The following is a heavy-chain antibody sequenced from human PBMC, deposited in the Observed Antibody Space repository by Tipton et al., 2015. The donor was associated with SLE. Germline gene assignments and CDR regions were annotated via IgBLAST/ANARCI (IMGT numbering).Heavy chain of an antibody. D-gene: IGHD3-3*01. CDR1: GGSISSSSYY. CDR3: ARGGAYHDFWSGYYTPPFDI. J-gene: IGHJ3*02. CDR2: INHSGTT. V-gene: IGHV4-39*07. Sequence: TLSLTCTVSGGSISSSSYYWGWIRQPPGKGLEWIGEINHSGTTNYNPSLKSRVTVSVDTSKNQFSLKLSSVTAADTAVYYCARGGAYHDFWSGYYTPPFDIWGQGTMVTVSS.